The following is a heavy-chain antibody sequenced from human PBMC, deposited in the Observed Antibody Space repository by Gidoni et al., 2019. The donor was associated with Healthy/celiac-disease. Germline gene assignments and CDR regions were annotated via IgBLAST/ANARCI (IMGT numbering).Heavy chain of an antibody. CDR2: MNPNSGNT. CDR1: GYTFTSYD. CDR3: AREFLEWPKDYYGMDV. D-gene: IGHD3-3*01. Sequence: QVQLVQSGAEVKKPGASVKVSCKASGYTFTSYDINWVRQATGQGLEWMGWMNPNSGNTGYAQKFQGRVTMTRNTSISTAYMELSSLRSEDTAVYYCAREFLEWPKDYYGMDVWGQGTTVTVSS. V-gene: IGHV1-8*01. J-gene: IGHJ6*02.